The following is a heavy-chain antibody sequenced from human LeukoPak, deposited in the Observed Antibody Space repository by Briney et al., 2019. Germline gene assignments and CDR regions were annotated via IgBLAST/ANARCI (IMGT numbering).Heavy chain of an antibody. CDR2: INSDGGST. CDR1: GFTFSSYW. D-gene: IGHD6-13*01. CDR3: ARVPYSSSWYDY. Sequence: PGGSLRLSCAASGFTFSSYWMHWVRQAPGKGLVWVSRINSDGGSTSYADSVEGRFTISRDDAKNTLYLQMNSLRAEDTAVYYCARVPYSSSWYDYWGQGTLVTVSS. J-gene: IGHJ4*02. V-gene: IGHV3-74*01.